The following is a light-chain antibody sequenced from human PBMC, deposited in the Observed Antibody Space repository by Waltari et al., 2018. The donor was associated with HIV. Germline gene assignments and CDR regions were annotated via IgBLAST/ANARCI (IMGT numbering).Light chain of an antibody. CDR1: SGHSNSD. J-gene: IGLJ3*02. CDR3: QTWDTGIRV. CDR2: LNSDGSH. Sequence: QLVLTQSPSASASLGASVKFTCTLSSGHSNSDIAWHQQQPEQGPRYLMKLNSDGSHSKGYGIPDRFSGSSSGAERYLTISSLQSEDEADYSCQTWDTGIRVFGGGTKLTVL. V-gene: IGLV4-69*01.